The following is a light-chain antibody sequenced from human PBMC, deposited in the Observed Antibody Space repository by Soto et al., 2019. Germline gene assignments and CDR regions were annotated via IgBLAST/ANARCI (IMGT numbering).Light chain of an antibody. J-gene: IGKJ1*01. CDR1: QSVDSSY. CDR2: GAS. CDR3: QHSPWT. V-gene: IGKV3-20*01. Sequence: EIVLTHSPGTLSLSPGERAALSCRASQSVDSSYLAWYQQKPGQAPRLLIHGASTRATGIPDRFGGSGSGTDFTLTISRLEPEDFAVYYCQHSPWTFGQGTKVDIK.